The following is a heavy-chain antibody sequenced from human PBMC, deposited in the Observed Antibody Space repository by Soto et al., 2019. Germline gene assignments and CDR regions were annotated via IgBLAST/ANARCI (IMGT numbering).Heavy chain of an antibody. V-gene: IGHV3-21*01. Sequence: GGSLRLSCAASGFTFSSYSMNWVRQAPGKGLEWVSSISSSSSYIYYADSVKGRFTISRDNAKNSLYLQMNSLRAEDTAVYYCARDSSRPNTFDYWGQGTLVTVSS. CDR3: ARDSSRPNTFDY. J-gene: IGHJ4*02. CDR2: ISSSSSYI. CDR1: GFTFSSYS. D-gene: IGHD2-2*01.